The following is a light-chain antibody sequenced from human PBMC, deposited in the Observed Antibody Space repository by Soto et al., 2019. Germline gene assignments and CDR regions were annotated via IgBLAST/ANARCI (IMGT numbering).Light chain of an antibody. CDR3: QQYNDNWT. CDR1: QSISSW. Sequence: DIQMTQSPSTLSASVGDRVTITCRASQSISSWLAWYQQKPGTAPKLQIYKASTLQSGVPSRFSGSGSGTEFTLTISSLQPDDSATYYCQQYNDNWTFGQGTKVDIK. CDR2: KAS. V-gene: IGKV1-5*03. J-gene: IGKJ1*01.